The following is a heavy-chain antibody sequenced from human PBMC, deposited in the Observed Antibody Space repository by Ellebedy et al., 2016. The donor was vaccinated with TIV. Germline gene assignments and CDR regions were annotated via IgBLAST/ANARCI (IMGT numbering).Heavy chain of an antibody. D-gene: IGHD6-19*01. CDR1: GFTFSNYW. CDR3: ARDQWLGRAYYFDY. V-gene: IGHV3-7*01. J-gene: IGHJ4*02. Sequence: GESLKISCAASGFTFSNYWMNWVRQAPGKGLEWVASIKHDGGQKYYVDSVKGRFSISRDNAKNSLYLQMNSLRPEDTAVYYCARDQWLGRAYYFDYWGQGTLVTVSS. CDR2: IKHDGGQK.